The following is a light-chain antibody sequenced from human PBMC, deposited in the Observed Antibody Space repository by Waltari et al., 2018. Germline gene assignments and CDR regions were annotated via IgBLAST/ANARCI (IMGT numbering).Light chain of an antibody. CDR3: QQYGSSIMYT. Sequence: VLTQSPGTLSLYPGERATLSCRASQSLTKKYLAWYQQKPGQAPRLLIYGASSMAAGVPDRFSGSGSWTDFTLTISRLEPDDFAVYYCQQYGSSIMYTFGQGTKLEIK. V-gene: IGKV3-20*01. CDR1: QSLTKKY. CDR2: GAS. J-gene: IGKJ2*01.